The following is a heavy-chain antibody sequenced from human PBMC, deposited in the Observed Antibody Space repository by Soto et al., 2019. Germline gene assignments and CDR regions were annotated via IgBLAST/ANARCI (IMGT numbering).Heavy chain of an antibody. J-gene: IGHJ6*02. CDR2: IYYSGST. CDR3: AREVVVVVAATYYYYGMDV. D-gene: IGHD2-15*01. Sequence: SETLSLTCTVSGGSISSGDYYWSWIRQPPGKGLEWIGYIYYSGSTYYNPSLKSRVTISVDTSKNQFSLKLSSVTAADTAVYYCAREVVVVVAATYYYYGMDVRGQGTTVTVSS. CDR1: GGSISSGDYY. V-gene: IGHV4-30-4*01.